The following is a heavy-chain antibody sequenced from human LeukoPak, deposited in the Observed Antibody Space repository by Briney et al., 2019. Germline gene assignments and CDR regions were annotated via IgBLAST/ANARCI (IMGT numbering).Heavy chain of an antibody. Sequence: SGTLSLTCAVYGGSFSGYYWSWIRQPPGKGLEWIGEINHSGSTNYNPSLKSRVTISVDTSKNQFSLKLSSVTAADTAVYYCARGILHCSSTSCYLGYYYYGMDVWGQGTTVTVSS. CDR3: ARGILHCSSTSCYLGYYYYGMDV. CDR2: INHSGST. J-gene: IGHJ6*02. CDR1: GGSFSGYY. D-gene: IGHD2-2*01. V-gene: IGHV4-34*01.